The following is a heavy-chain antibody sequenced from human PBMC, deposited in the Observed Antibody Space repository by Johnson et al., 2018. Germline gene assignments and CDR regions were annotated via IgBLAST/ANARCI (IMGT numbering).Heavy chain of an antibody. Sequence: VQLVESGGGVVQPGRSLGLSCTASGFTFSRYVMHWVRQAPGKGLEWVALISYDGSNEYYADSVQGRSTIFRDNSKNTLFLQMFSLRAEDTAVYYCAKGDYGDYKGAFDVWGLGTMGTVSS. V-gene: IGHV3-30*18. D-gene: IGHD4-17*01. CDR3: AKGDYGDYKGAFDV. J-gene: IGHJ3*01. CDR1: GFTFSRYV. CDR2: ISYDGSNE.